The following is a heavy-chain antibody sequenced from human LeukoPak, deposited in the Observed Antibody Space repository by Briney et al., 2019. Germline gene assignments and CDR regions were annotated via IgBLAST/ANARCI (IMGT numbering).Heavy chain of an antibody. V-gene: IGHV4-59*01. CDR3: AGGLSTVTSLASDY. Sequence: SETLSLTCTVSGVSISSYYWSWIRQPPGKGLEWIGYIYYSGSTNYNPSLKSRVTISVDTSKNQFSLKLSSVTAADTAVYYCAGGLSTVTSLASDYWGQGTLVTVSS. CDR2: IYYSGST. J-gene: IGHJ4*02. D-gene: IGHD4-11*01. CDR1: GVSISSYY.